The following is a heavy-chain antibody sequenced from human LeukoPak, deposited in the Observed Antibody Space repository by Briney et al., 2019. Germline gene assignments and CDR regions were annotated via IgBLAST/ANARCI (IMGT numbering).Heavy chain of an antibody. CDR2: ISSSGSTI. D-gene: IGHD5-18*01. Sequence: PGGSLRLSCAASGFTFSSYEMNWVRQAPGEGLEWVSYISSSGSTIYYADSVKGRFTISRDNAKNSLYLQMNSLRAEDTAVYYCARDNGYPERELRSYYGMDVWGKGTTVTVSS. V-gene: IGHV3-48*03. CDR3: ARDNGYPERELRSYYGMDV. CDR1: GFTFSSYE. J-gene: IGHJ6*04.